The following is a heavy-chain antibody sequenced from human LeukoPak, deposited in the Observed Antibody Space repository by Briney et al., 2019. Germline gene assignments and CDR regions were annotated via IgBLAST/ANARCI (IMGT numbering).Heavy chain of an antibody. CDR2: ISWNSGSI. D-gene: IGHD2-2*01. V-gene: IGHV3-9*01. Sequence: PGRSLRLSCAASGFTFDDYAMHWVRQAPGKGLEWVSGISWNSGSIGYADSVKGRFTISRDNAKNSLYLQMNSLRAEDTALYYCARDRGYCSSTSCYSSYYYYGMDVWGQGTTVTVSS. CDR3: ARDRGYCSSTSCYSSYYYYGMDV. J-gene: IGHJ6*02. CDR1: GFTFDDYA.